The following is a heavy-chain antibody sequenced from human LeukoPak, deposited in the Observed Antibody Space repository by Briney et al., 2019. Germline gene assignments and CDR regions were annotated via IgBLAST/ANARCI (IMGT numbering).Heavy chain of an antibody. D-gene: IGHD6-19*01. V-gene: IGHV4-39*07. CDR1: GGSISSSNYY. Sequence: SETLSLTCTVSGGSISSSNYYWGWIRQPPGKGLEWIGSIYYTGSTNYNPSLKSRVTISVDTSRNQFSLNVSALTAADTAVYYGARLLPYSSGWGVDHWGQGTLVTVSS. CDR2: IYYTGST. J-gene: IGHJ4*02. CDR3: ARLLPYSSGWGVDH.